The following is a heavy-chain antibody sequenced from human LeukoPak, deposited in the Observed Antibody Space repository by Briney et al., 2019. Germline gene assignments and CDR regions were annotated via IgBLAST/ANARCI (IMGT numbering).Heavy chain of an antibody. CDR3: GRDTRVAGSSYPFY. CDR2: INPNSGGT. CDR1: GYTFTGYY. D-gene: IGHD6-19*01. V-gene: IGHV1-2*02. Sequence: ASVKVSCKASGYTFTGYYMHWVRQAPGQGLEWMGWINPNSGGTNYAQKFQGRVTMTRDTSISTAYMELSRLRSDDTAVYYCGRDTRVAGSSYPFYWGQGTLVTVSS. J-gene: IGHJ4*02.